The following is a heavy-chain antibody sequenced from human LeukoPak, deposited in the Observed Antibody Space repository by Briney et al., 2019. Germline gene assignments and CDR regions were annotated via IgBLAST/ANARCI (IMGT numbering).Heavy chain of an antibody. V-gene: IGHV3-9*01. CDR3: AKDIGYSYGMDV. J-gene: IGHJ6*02. D-gene: IGHD5-18*01. CDR2: ISWNSGSI. Sequence: GRSLRLSCAASGFTFDDYATHWVRQAPGKGLEWVSGISWNSGSIGYADSVKGRFTVSRDNAKNSLYLQMNSLRAEDTALYYCAKDIGYSYGMDVWGQGTTVTVSS. CDR1: GFTFDDYA.